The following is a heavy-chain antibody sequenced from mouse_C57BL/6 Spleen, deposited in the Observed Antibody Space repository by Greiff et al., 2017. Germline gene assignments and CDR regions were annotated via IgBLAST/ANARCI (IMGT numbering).Heavy chain of an antibody. CDR1: GYSFTDYN. J-gene: IGHJ4*01. CDR3: AREEDSHYAMDY. Sequence: QVVESGPELVKPGASVKISCKASGYSFTDYNMNWVKQSNGKSLEWIGVINPNYGTTSYNQKFKGKATLTVDQSSSTAYMQLNSLTSEDSAVYYCAREEDSHYAMDYWGQGTSVTVSS. CDR2: INPNYGTT. V-gene: IGHV1-39*01.